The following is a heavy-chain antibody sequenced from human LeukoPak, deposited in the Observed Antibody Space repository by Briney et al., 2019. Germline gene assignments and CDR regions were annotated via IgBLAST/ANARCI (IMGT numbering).Heavy chain of an antibody. J-gene: IGHJ4*02. D-gene: IGHD5-12*01. CDR3: ARESGYDRDFDY. Sequence: SETLSLTCTVSGGSISSYYWSWIRQPSGKGLEWIGYIYYSGSTNYNPSLKSRVTISVDTSKNQFSLKLSSVTAADTAVYYCARESGYDRDFDYWGQGTLVTVSS. V-gene: IGHV4-59*01. CDR1: GGSISSYY. CDR2: IYYSGST.